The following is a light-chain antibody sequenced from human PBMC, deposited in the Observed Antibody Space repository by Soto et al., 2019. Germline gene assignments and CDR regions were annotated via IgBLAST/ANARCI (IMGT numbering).Light chain of an antibody. CDR1: NIGSKS. V-gene: IGLV3-21*02. J-gene: IGLJ2*01. Sequence: SYELTQPPSVSVAPGQTARITCGGNNIGSKSVHWYQQKPGQAPVLVVYDDSDRPSGIPERFSGSNSGNTATLTISRVEAGDEADYYCQVWDSRSDHVVFGGGTKVTVL. CDR2: DDS. CDR3: QVWDSRSDHVV.